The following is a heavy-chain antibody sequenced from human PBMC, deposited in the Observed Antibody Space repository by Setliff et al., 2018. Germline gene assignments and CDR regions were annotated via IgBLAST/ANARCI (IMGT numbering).Heavy chain of an antibody. V-gene: IGHV1-18*01. J-gene: IGHJ4*02. CDR3: ARDLSTTVMTRSWYYFDY. Sequence: ASVKVSCKASGYTFATYGISWVRQAPGQGLEWMGWISPYNSNTNYAQNFQGRDTMTTDTSTSTAYMELRSLRSDDTAMYYCARDLSTTVMTRSWYYFDYWGQGTLVTVS. D-gene: IGHD4-17*01. CDR1: GYTFATYG. CDR2: ISPYNSNT.